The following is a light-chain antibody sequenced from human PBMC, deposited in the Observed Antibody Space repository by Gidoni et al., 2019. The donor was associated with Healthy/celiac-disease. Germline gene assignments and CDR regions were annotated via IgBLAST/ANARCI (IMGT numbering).Light chain of an antibody. Sequence: SQSVSSYFAWYQQKPGQAPRLLIYDASNRATGIPARFSGSGSGTDFTLTISSLEPEDFAVYYCQQRSNWPLITFGQGTRLEIK. CDR3: QQRSNWPLIT. J-gene: IGKJ5*01. CDR2: DAS. CDR1: QSVSSY. V-gene: IGKV3-11*01.